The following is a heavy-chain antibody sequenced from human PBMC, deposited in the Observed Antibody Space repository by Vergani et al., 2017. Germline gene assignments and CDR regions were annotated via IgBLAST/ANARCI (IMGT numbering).Heavy chain of an antibody. V-gene: IGHV1-69*11. J-gene: IGHJ6*04. CDR3: ASGAMYYDFWSGYLDV. D-gene: IGHD3-3*01. Sequence: QVQLVQSGAEVKKPGSSVKVSCKASGGTFSSYAISWVRQAPGQGLEWMGRIIPILGTANYAQKFQGRVTITADESTSTAYMELSSLRSEDTAVYYCASGAMYYDFWSGYLDVWGKGTTVTVSS. CDR2: IIPILGTA. CDR1: GGTFSSYA.